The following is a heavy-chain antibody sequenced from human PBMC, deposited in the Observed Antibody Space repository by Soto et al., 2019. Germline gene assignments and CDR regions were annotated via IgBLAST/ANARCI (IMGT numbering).Heavy chain of an antibody. CDR3: PKDNYVSRSFSVAPDDVAY. CDR1: GFTFPNFA. Sequence: QVYLVESGGGVVQPGRSLRLSCAVSGFTFPNFAMHWVRQAPGKGLEWVALISSDGNRRYYADSVKGRFTISRDNSKNTLYPQLYGMTPGDTPVFYCPKDNYVSRSFSVAPDDVAYWGQGTVLTVSS. V-gene: IGHV3-30*18. D-gene: IGHD3-10*02. CDR2: ISSDGNRR. J-gene: IGHJ4*02.